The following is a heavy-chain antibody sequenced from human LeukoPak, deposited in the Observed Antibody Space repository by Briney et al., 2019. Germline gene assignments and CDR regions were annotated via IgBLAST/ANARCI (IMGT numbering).Heavy chain of an antibody. CDR2: INPNSGGT. CDR1: GYTFTAYY. J-gene: IGHJ5*02. CDR3: ARGDIATTGFDP. Sequence: ASVKVSCKASGYTFTAYYMHWVRQAPGQGLEWMGWINPNSGGTNYAQKFQGRVTMTRDTSISTAYMELSRLRSDDTAVYYCARGDIATTGFDPWGQGTLVTVSS. V-gene: IGHV1-2*02. D-gene: IGHD6-13*01.